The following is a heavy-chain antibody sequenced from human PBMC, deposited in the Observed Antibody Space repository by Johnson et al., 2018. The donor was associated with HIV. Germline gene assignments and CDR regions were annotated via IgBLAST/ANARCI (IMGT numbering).Heavy chain of an antibody. CDR2: ISFDGANT. V-gene: IGHV3-30*04. Sequence: QVQLVESGGGVVQPGRSLRLSCAASGFTFSSYTMHWVRQAPGKGLEWVAVISFDGANTYYADSVKGRFTISRDNYKNTLYLQMNSLRVEDTAVYYCARINVDTTFYRAFDIWGQGTMVTVSS. CDR1: GFTFSSYT. D-gene: IGHD5-18*01. J-gene: IGHJ3*02. CDR3: ARINVDTTFYRAFDI.